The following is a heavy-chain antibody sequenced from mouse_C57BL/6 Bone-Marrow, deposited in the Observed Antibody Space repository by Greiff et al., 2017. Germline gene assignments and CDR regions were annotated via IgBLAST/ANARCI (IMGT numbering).Heavy chain of an antibody. CDR1: GYAFSSSW. CDR2: LYPGDGDT. J-gene: IGHJ4*01. CDR3: ARSEYYAMDY. Sequence: VQLQQSGPELVKPGASVKISCKASGYAFSSSWMNWVKQRPGKGLEWIGRLYPGDGDTNYNGKFKGKATLTAAKSSRTAYMQLSSLTSEDSAVYFCARSEYYAMDYWGQGTSVTVSS. V-gene: IGHV1-82*01.